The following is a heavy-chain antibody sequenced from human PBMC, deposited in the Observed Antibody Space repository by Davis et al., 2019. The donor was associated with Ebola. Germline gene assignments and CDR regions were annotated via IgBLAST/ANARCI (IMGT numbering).Heavy chain of an antibody. V-gene: IGHV5-10-1*01. CDR2: IDPSDSYT. Sequence: GESLKISCKGSGYSFTSYWISWVCQMPGKGLEWMGRIDPSDSYTNYSPSFQGHVTISADKSIRTAYLQWSSLKASDTAMYYCARNDYGGNSDAFDIWGQGTMVTVSS. CDR1: GYSFTSYW. D-gene: IGHD4-23*01. J-gene: IGHJ3*02. CDR3: ARNDYGGNSDAFDI.